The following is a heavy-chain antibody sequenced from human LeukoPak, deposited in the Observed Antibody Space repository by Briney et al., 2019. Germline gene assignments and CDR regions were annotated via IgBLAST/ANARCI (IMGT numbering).Heavy chain of an antibody. CDR1: GYSFGYSFTNYY. CDR2: IYPDDSDT. CDR3: ARLGGDTYYFGSASYPNWYFDL. Sequence: GESLKISCQGSGYSFGYSFTNYYIAWVRQMPGQGLEWMGIIYPDDSDTTYSPSFQGQVTISADKSFSTAYLQWSSLKASDTAIYYCARLGGDTYYFGSASYPNWYFDLWGRGTLVTVSS. D-gene: IGHD3-10*01. V-gene: IGHV5-51*01. J-gene: IGHJ2*01.